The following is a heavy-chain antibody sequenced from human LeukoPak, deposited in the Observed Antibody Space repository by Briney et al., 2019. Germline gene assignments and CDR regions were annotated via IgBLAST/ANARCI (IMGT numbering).Heavy chain of an antibody. CDR2: FDPEDGET. Sequence: ASVKVSCTVSGYTLTELSMHWVRQAPGKGLEWMGGFDPEDGETIYAQKFQGRVTMTEDTSTDTAYMELSSLRSEDTAVYYCAGSSSWTPSGVYWGQGTLVTVSS. CDR1: GYTLTELS. V-gene: IGHV1-24*01. CDR3: AGSSSWTPSGVY. D-gene: IGHD6-13*01. J-gene: IGHJ4*02.